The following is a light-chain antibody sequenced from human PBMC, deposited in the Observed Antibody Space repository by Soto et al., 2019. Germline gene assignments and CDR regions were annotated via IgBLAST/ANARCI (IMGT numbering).Light chain of an antibody. CDR1: VGL. CDR2: DDT. Sequence: QSVLTQPASVSGSPGQSITISCTGTVGLVSWYQQHPGKVPKLIIYDDTKRPSGVSSRFTGSKSGNTASLTISGHQTEDAADYYCCLYVGGRTYVFGTGTKVTVL. J-gene: IGLJ1*01. CDR3: CLYVGGRTYV. V-gene: IGLV2-23*01.